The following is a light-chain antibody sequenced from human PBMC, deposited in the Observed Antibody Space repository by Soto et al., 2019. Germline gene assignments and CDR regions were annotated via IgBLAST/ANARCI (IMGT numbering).Light chain of an antibody. CDR2: GAS. V-gene: IGKV3-15*01. CDR3: QQYTNWPLRT. Sequence: RVIAPSPAPLSVSPGERATLSFRASQSVGTDLAWFQQKPGQAPRLLVYGASITAAGIPARFSGSGSGTEFTLTISSLQSEDFAVYYCQQYTNWPLRTFGQGTKVDIK. J-gene: IGKJ1*01. CDR1: QSVGTD.